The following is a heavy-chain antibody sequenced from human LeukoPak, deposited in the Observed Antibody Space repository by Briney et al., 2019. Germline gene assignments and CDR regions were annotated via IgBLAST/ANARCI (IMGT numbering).Heavy chain of an antibody. D-gene: IGHD3-22*01. V-gene: IGHV3-23*01. CDR1: GFTFSINA. J-gene: IGHJ4*02. CDR2: ITSRDGTT. CDR3: ARDRPNYYGSDGHYYRRDGDY. Sequence: GGSLRLSCAASGFTFSINAMSWVRQTPGKGLEWVSSITSRDGTTYYADSVKGRFTISRDNSENTLYLQMNSLRAEDSALYYCARDRPNYYGSDGHYYRRDGDYWGQGTLVTVSS.